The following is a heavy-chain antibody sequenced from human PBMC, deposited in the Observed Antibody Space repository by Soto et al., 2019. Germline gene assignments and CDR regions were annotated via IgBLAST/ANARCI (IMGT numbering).Heavy chain of an antibody. J-gene: IGHJ4*02. D-gene: IGHD3-3*01. Sequence: EVQLLESGGGLVQPGGSLRLSCAASGFTFSSYAMSWVRQAPGKGLEWVSAISGSGGSTYYADTVKGRFTISRDNSKNTLYLQMNSLRAQDTAVYYCVKDSDFWSGYYTGMEPFDYWGQGTLVTVSS. CDR2: ISGSGGST. CDR1: GFTFSSYA. CDR3: VKDSDFWSGYYTGMEPFDY. V-gene: IGHV3-23*01.